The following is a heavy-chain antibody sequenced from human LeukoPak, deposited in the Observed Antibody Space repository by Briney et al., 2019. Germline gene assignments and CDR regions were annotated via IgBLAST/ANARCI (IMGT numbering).Heavy chain of an antibody. J-gene: IGHJ4*02. V-gene: IGHV1-18*03. CDR3: ARDSLARATKSGFDY. D-gene: IGHD1-26*01. CDR2: ISAYNGNT. CDR1: GYALSTYG. Sequence: ASVKVSCTASGYALSTYGITWVRQAPGQGLEWMGWISAYNGNTNLTQKFQGRVTMTTDSSTNTAYMELRSLRSDDMAVFYCARDSLARATKSGFDYWGQGTLVTVSS.